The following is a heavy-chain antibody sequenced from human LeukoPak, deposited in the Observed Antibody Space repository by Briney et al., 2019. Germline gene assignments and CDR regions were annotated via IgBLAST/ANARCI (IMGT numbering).Heavy chain of an antibody. V-gene: IGHV4-34*01. D-gene: IGHD2-15*01. Sequence: SETLSLTCAYYVGSFSGYYWSWFRQPPGKGLEWIGEINHIGSTNYNPSLKSRVTISVDTSKNQFSLKLSYVTAADAAVYYCERAYCSGGSCSRGLDDWGQGTLVTVSS. J-gene: IGHJ4*02. CDR2: INHIGST. CDR3: ERAYCSGGSCSRGLDD. CDR1: VGSFSGYY.